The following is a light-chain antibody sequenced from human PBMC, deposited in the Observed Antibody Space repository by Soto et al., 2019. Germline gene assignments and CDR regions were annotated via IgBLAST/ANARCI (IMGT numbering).Light chain of an antibody. CDR1: QSIRNY. CDR2: AAS. Sequence: DIQMTQSPSSLSASVGDRVTVTCRASQSIRNYLNWYQQKPGKAPKLLIYAASILQSGVPSRFSGSESGTDFILTISSLQPEDFASYYCQQTSSTPWTFGQGTKVEI. CDR3: QQTSSTPWT. J-gene: IGKJ1*01. V-gene: IGKV1-39*01.